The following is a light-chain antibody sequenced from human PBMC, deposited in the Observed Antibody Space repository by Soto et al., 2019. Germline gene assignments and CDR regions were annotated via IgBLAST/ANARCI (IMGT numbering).Light chain of an antibody. V-gene: IGKV3-20*01. CDR3: QQYGSSPWT. CDR2: GAS. J-gene: IGKJ1*01. CDR1: QSVSSSY. Sequence: EIVLTQSPGPLSLSPGERATLSCSASQSVSSSYLAWYQQKPGQAPRLIIYGASSRATGIPDRFSGSESGTDFTLTISRLEPEDFAVYYCQQYGSSPWTFGQGTKV.